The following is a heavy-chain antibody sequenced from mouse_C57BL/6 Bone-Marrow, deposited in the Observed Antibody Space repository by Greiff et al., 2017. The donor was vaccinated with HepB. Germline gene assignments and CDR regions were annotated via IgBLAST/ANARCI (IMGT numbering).Heavy chain of an antibody. CDR3: ARQCITTVVAHFDY. D-gene: IGHD1-1*01. Sequence: EVQRVESGGDLVKPGGSLKLSCAASGFTFSSYGMSWVRQTPDKRLEWVATISSGGSYTYYPDSVKGRFTISRDNAKNTLYLQMSSLKSEDTAMYYCARQCITTVVAHFDYWGQGTTLTVSS. J-gene: IGHJ2*01. V-gene: IGHV5-6*01. CDR2: ISSGGSYT. CDR1: GFTFSSYG.